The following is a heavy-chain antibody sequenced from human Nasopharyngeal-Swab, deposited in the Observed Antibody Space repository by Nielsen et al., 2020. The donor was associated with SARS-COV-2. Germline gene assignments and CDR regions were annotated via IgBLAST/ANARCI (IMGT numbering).Heavy chain of an antibody. Sequence: SETLSLTSTVSGGSISSGGYYWSWIRQHPGKGLEWIGYIYYSGSTYYNPSLKSRVTISVDTSKNQFSLKLSSVTAADTAVYYCARAASGGIFGVVIKSGFDYWGQGTLVTVSS. J-gene: IGHJ4*02. CDR3: ARAASGGIFGVVIKSGFDY. CDR1: GGSISSGGYY. D-gene: IGHD3-3*01. CDR2: IYYSGST. V-gene: IGHV4-31*03.